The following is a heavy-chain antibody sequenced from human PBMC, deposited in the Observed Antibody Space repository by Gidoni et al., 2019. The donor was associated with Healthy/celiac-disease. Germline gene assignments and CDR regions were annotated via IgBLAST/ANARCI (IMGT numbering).Heavy chain of an antibody. CDR2: MYYSGNT. CDR1: GGSIRSSNYY. J-gene: IGHJ6*03. D-gene: IGHD6-6*01. CDR3: ARRGIAALDYMDV. Sequence: QLQLQESGRGLVKPSETLSLTCTVSGGSIRSSNYYWDWIRQSPGKGLEWIGSMYYSGNTYYNPSLKSRVTISEDTSNNQFSLKLNSVTAADTAVYYCARRGIAALDYMDVWGKGTTVTVSS. V-gene: IGHV4-39*01.